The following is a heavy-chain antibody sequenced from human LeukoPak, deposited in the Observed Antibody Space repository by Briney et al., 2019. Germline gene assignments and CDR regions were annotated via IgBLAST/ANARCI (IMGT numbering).Heavy chain of an antibody. CDR1: GFTFSTYS. J-gene: IGHJ3*02. CDR2: ISSSISTM. CDR3: ARGFADGDGFDI. V-gene: IGHV3-48*02. Sequence: GGSLRLSCAASGFTFSTYSMNWVRQAPGKGLEWVSYISSSISTMYYADSVEGRFTISRDNAKTSLYLQMNSLRDEDTAIYYCARGFADGDGFDIWGQGALVTVSS.